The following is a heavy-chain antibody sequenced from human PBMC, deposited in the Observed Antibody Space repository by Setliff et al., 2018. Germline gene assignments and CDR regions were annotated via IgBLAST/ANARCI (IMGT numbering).Heavy chain of an antibody. V-gene: IGHV4-38-2*02. Sequence: PSETLSLTCTVSGDSFSSSYHWCWIRQSPGKGLEWIGTIYHSGTTYYNPSLNSRLTISVDTSKNQFSLRLTSVTAADTAIYYCARVSDTQNGFFDYWSQGTLVTVSS. CDR1: GDSFSSSYH. D-gene: IGHD1-1*01. J-gene: IGHJ4*02. CDR3: ARVSDTQNGFFDY. CDR2: IYHSGTT.